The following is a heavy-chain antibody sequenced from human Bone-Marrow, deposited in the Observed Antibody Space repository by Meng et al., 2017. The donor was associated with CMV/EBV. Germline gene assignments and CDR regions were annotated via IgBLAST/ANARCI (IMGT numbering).Heavy chain of an antibody. J-gene: IGHJ6*02. Sequence: GGSLRLSCAASGFTFSSYSMNWVRQAPGKGLEWVSYISSSGITLYYADSVKGRFTISRDNPKNSLYLQMNSLRAEDTAVYYCAKPPAIYCSSTSCRGNYYGMDVWGQGTTVTVSS. D-gene: IGHD2-2*01. CDR3: AKPPAIYCSSTSCRGNYYGMDV. V-gene: IGHV3-48*04. CDR2: ISSSGITL. CDR1: GFTFSSYS.